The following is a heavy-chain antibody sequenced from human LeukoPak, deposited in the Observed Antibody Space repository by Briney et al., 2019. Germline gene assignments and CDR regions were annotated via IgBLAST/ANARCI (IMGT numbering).Heavy chain of an antibody. D-gene: IGHD1-26*01. V-gene: IGHV1-2*02. CDR2: INPNSGGT. Sequence: GASVKVSCKASGYTFTGYYMHWVRQAPGQGLGWMGWINPNSGGTNYAQKFQGRVTMTRDTSISTAYMELSRLRSDDTAVYYCARFRATTEPHFDYWGQGTLVTVSS. CDR3: ARFRATTEPHFDY. J-gene: IGHJ4*02. CDR1: GYTFTGYY.